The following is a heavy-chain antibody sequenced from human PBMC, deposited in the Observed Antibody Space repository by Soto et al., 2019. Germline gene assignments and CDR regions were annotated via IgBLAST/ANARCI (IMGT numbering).Heavy chain of an antibody. V-gene: IGHV4-38-2*02. CDR1: SFSINSRHY. Sequence: SETLSLTCSVSSFSINSRHYWGWIRQPPGKGLEWIASIYNTVSTHYNPSLKSRATISLDTSQNQFSLRLNSVTAADTAIYYCARNASGRYFDYWGPGRLVTVSS. CDR2: IYNTVST. CDR3: ARNASGRYFDY. J-gene: IGHJ4*02. D-gene: IGHD6-19*01.